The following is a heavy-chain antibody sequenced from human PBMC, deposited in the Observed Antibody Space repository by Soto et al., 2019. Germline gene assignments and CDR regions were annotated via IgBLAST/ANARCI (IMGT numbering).Heavy chain of an antibody. D-gene: IGHD6-13*01. CDR1: GFTFSSYG. V-gene: IGHV3-33*01. J-gene: IGHJ6*02. CDR2: IWYDGSNK. CDR3: ARDGIAAAGSNGMDV. Sequence: VQLVESGGGVVQPGRSLRLSCAASGFTFSSYGMHWVRQAPGKGLEWVAVIWYDGSNKYYADSVKGRFTISRDNSKNTLYLQMNSLRAEDTAVYYCARDGIAAAGSNGMDVWGQGTTVTVSS.